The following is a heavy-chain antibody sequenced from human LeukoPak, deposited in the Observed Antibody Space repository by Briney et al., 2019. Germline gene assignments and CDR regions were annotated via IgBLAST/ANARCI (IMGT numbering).Heavy chain of an antibody. Sequence: SETLSLTCAVYGGSFSGYYWSWIRQPPGKGLEWIGEINHSGSTNYNPSLKSRVTISVDTSKNQFSLKLSSVTAADTAVYYCTSDYGGYNNWFDPWGQGTLVTVSS. V-gene: IGHV4-34*01. CDR1: GGSFSGYY. CDR2: INHSGST. CDR3: TSDYGGYNNWFDP. D-gene: IGHD4-17*01. J-gene: IGHJ5*02.